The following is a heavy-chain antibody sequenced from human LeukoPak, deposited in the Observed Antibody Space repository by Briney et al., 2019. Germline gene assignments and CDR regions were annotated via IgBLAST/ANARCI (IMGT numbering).Heavy chain of an antibody. Sequence: GXXLRLSCAASGFSFSSYSMNWVRQAPGKGLEWVSCISSSGSYIYYADSVKGRFTISRDKGKNSLYLQMNSLRAEDTAVYYCARDEYASSPGYFDYWGQGTLVTVSS. V-gene: IGHV3-21*01. D-gene: IGHD6-6*01. CDR2: ISSSGSYI. CDR1: GFSFSSYS. J-gene: IGHJ4*02. CDR3: ARDEYASSPGYFDY.